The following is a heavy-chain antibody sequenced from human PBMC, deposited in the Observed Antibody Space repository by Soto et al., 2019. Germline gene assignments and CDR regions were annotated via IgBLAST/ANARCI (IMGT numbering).Heavy chain of an antibody. J-gene: IGHJ5*02. CDR3: ARKDKSGYFNWFDP. V-gene: IGHV5-51*01. CDR1: GYKFTSSW. D-gene: IGHD3-22*01. Sequence: GESLTITCRTSGYKFTSSWFAWLRQKHGKGLEWMGIIFPSDSDTRYSPSFQGQVTISADRSTSTVFLQWASLKASDTAVYFCARKDKSGYFNWFDPWGQGTLVTVSS. CDR2: IFPSDSDT.